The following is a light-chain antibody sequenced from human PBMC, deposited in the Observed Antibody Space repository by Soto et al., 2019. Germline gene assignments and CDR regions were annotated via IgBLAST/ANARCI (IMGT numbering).Light chain of an antibody. CDR1: SSDVGAYNY. CDR3: SSYTNINTRACV. CDR2: EVS. J-gene: IGLJ1*01. Sequence: QSVLTQPASVSGSPGQSITISCTGTSSDVGAYNYVSWYQQHPGKVPKLMISEVSKRPSGVSNRFSGSKSGNTASLTISGLQAEDEADYYCSSYTNINTRACVFGTGTKVTVL. V-gene: IGLV2-14*01.